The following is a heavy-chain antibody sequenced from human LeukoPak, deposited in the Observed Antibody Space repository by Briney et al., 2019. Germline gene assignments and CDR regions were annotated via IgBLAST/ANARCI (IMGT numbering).Heavy chain of an antibody. CDR2: INPNSGDT. CDR3: ARDLASTSNWEFDY. V-gene: IGHV1-2*04. CDR1: GYTFAGYF. J-gene: IGHJ4*02. D-gene: IGHD1-26*01. Sequence: ASVKVSCKASGYTFAGYFIHWVRQAPGQGLEWMGRINPNSGDTEYAPKFQGWVTMTRDTSISTAYVEVRRLISDDTAVYYCARDLASTSNWEFDYWGPGTLVIVSS.